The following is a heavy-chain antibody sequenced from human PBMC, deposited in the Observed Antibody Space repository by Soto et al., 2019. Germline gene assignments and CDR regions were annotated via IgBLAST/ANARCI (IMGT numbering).Heavy chain of an antibody. CDR3: SKFKYSTSVRYLQH. CDR2: IYPSESRT. CDR1: GYTFANYW. D-gene: IGHD6-6*01. J-gene: IGHJ6*02. V-gene: IGHV5-51*01. Sequence: PGESLKISWESSGYTFANYWIGWVRQVPGKGLGWVAFIYPSESRTIYSQSFQGQTTISADTSISTAYLQWTSLKASDTAIYCYSKFKYSTSVRYLQHWGQGTTVTVSS.